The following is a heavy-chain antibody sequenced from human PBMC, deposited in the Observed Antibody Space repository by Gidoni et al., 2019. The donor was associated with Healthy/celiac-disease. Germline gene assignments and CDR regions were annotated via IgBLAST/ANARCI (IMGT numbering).Heavy chain of an antibody. Sequence: QLQLQESGPGLVKPSETLSLTCTVSGGSISSSSYYWGWIRKPPGKGLEWIGSIYYSGSTYYNPSLKSRVTISVDTSKNQFSLKLSSVTAADTAVYYCVSGYGMDVWGQGTTVTVSS. V-gene: IGHV4-39*01. CDR3: VSGYGMDV. CDR1: GGSISSSSYY. D-gene: IGHD3-10*01. J-gene: IGHJ6*02. CDR2: IYYSGST.